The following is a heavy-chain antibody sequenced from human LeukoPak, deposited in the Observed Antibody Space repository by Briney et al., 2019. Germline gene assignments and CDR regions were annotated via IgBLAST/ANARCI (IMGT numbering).Heavy chain of an antibody. CDR3: AKSSIFGVFTDY. V-gene: IGHV3-30*02. CDR2: IQYDGTNK. D-gene: IGHD3-3*01. Sequence: PGGSLRLSCAASGFTFSSLGMHWVRQAPGKGLEWVAFIQYDGTNKYYADSVKGRFTISRDNSKNTLYLQMNGLRTEDTAMYYCAKSSIFGVFTDYWGQGTLVTVSS. J-gene: IGHJ4*02. CDR1: GFTFSSLG.